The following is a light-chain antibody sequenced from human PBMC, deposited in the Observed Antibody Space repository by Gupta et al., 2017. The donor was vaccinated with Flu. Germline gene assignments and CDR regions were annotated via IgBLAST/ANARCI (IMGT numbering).Light chain of an antibody. J-gene: IGKJ1*01. V-gene: IGKV1-17*01. Sequence: LLASVGDRVTITCRASQGIGNDLGLYQQIPGKAPKRLICAASSLQSWVPSRFRGSGFGTEFTLTISSRQPEDVAPYYCLQQNSDHPPWTFGQGTKVEIK. CDR1: QGIGND. CDR2: AAS. CDR3: LQQNSDHPPWT.